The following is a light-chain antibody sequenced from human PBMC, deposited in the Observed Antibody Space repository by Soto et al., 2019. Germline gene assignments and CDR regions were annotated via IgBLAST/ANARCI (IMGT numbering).Light chain of an antibody. J-gene: IGKJ1*01. CDR3: QQDGSSPWT. CDR1: QSVSSSY. Sequence: EIVVTQSPGTLSLSPGEIATLSCRASQSVSSSYLAWYQQKPGQAPRLLIYGASSRATGIPDRFSGSGSGTDFTLTISRLEPEDLAVYYCQQDGSSPWTFGQGNKVEIK. CDR2: GAS. V-gene: IGKV3-20*01.